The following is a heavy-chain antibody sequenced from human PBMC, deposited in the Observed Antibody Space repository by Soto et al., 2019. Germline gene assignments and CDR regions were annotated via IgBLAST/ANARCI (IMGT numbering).Heavy chain of an antibody. Sequence: GGSLGLSCAASGFTFSSYAMSWVRQAPGKGLEWVSSVDNSGRNIFYADSVKGRFSISRDNSRNTLYLQVNSLRGEDTAIYYCAKIATTTSNFDYWGQGTLVTVSS. CDR1: GFTFSSYA. CDR3: AKIATTTSNFDY. J-gene: IGHJ4*02. V-gene: IGHV3-23*05. CDR2: VDNSGRNI. D-gene: IGHD1-1*01.